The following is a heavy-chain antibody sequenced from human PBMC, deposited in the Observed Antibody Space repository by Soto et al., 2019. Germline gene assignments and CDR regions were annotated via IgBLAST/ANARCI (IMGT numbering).Heavy chain of an antibody. CDR3: AKDMVVAADSFFDY. D-gene: IGHD2-15*01. CDR2: ISYDGSNK. CDR1: GFTFSSYG. J-gene: IGHJ4*02. Sequence: QVQLVESGGGVVQPGSSLRLSCAASGFTFSSYGMHWVRQAPGKGLEWLAVISYDGSNKYYADSAEGRFTISRDKSKNTVYLQMNSVRAEDTAVYYCAKDMVVAADSFFDYWGQGTLVTVSS. V-gene: IGHV3-30*18.